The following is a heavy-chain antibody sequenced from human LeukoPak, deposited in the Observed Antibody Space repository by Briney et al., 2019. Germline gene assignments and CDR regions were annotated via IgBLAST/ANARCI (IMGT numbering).Heavy chain of an antibody. CDR3: ASQVITFGGVIVEDY. Sequence: SETLSLTCAVYGGSFSGYYWSWIRQPPGKGLEWIGEINHSGSTNYNPSLKSRVTISVDTSKNQFSLKLSSVTAADTAVYYCASQVITFGGVIVEDYWGQGTLVTVSS. CDR2: INHSGST. CDR1: GGSFSGYY. V-gene: IGHV4-34*01. J-gene: IGHJ4*02. D-gene: IGHD3-16*02.